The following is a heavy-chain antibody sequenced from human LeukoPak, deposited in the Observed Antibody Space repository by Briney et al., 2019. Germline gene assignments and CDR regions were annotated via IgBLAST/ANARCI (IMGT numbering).Heavy chain of an antibody. CDR3: ARDQAEYYDILTGPFGWFDP. J-gene: IGHJ5*02. CDR2: ISYDGSNK. D-gene: IGHD3-9*01. CDR1: GFTFSSYA. Sequence: GRSLRLSCAASGFTFSSYAMHRVRQAPGKGLEWVAVISYDGSNKYYADSVKGRFTISRDNSKNTLYLQMNSLRAEDTAVYYCARDQAEYYDILTGPFGWFDPWGQGSLVTVSS. V-gene: IGHV3-30-3*01.